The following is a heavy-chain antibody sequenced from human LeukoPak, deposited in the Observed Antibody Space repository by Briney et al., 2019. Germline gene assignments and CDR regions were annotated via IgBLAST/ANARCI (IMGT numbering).Heavy chain of an antibody. D-gene: IGHD3-3*02. J-gene: IGHJ1*01. CDR3: ARDSNLAASNSNGFFQH. CDR1: GFTFSKYW. CDR2: IKQDGSEK. Sequence: GGSLRLSCAASGFTFSKYWMSWVRQAPGKGLEWLANIKQDGSEKYYGDSVKGRFTISRDNAKNSLDLQMNSLRGEDTAVYYCARDSNLAASNSNGFFQHWGQGDLVSVSS. V-gene: IGHV3-7*01.